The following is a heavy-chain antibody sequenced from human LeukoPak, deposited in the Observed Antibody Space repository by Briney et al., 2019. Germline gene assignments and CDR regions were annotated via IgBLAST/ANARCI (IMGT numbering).Heavy chain of an antibody. Sequence: GGSLRLSCATSGFNFNDAWMSWVRQAPGRGLEWVAHINSDGSEKNYVDSVKGRFTISRDNARNSQFLQMNSLRAEDTAVYYCASGGGWVFFNWGQGTLVTVSS. D-gene: IGHD6-19*01. J-gene: IGHJ4*02. CDR1: GFNFNDAW. V-gene: IGHV3-7*01. CDR2: INSDGSEK. CDR3: ASGGGWVFFN.